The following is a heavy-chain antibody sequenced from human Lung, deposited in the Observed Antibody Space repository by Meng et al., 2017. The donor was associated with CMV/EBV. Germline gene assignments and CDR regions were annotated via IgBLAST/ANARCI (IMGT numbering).Heavy chain of an antibody. D-gene: IGHD1-26*01. CDR2: ISAYNGNT. CDR3: ARVEVGITSGDY. V-gene: IGHV1-18*01. CDR1: GYTFTNYG. Sequence: VRVVRVGGEVKKPGASVKVSCKASGYTFTNYGITWVRQAPGQGLEWMGWISAYNGNTNYAQTLQGRLTMTTDTSTSTAYMELRSLRSDDTAVYYCARVEVGITSGDYWGQGTLVTVS. J-gene: IGHJ4*02.